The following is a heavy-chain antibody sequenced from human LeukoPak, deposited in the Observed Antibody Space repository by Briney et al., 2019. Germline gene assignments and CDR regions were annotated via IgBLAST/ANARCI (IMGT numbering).Heavy chain of an antibody. CDR2: IYTSGST. V-gene: IGHV4-4*07. J-gene: IGHJ4*02. CDR1: GFSISSYY. Sequence: SETLSRTCTVSGFSISSYYWSWLRQPAGKGLEWIGRIYTSGSTNYNPSLKSRVTMSVDTSKNQFSLKLSSVSAADTAVYYCARETSGSYFDFDYWGQGTLVTVSS. D-gene: IGHD1-26*01. CDR3: ARETSGSYFDFDY.